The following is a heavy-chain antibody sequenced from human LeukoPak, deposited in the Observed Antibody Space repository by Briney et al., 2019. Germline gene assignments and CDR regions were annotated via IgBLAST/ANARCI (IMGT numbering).Heavy chain of an antibody. CDR2: IYSGGST. J-gene: IGHJ4*02. D-gene: IGHD3-10*01. CDR3: AKGYYGSGSYGWFDY. CDR1: GFTVTDNY. Sequence: GGSLRLSCAVSGFTVTDNYMSWVRQAPGKGLEWVSVIYSGGSTYYADSVKGRFTISRDNSKNTLFLHMNSLRAEDTAVYSCAKGYYGSGSYGWFDYWGQGTLVTVSS. V-gene: IGHV3-53*01.